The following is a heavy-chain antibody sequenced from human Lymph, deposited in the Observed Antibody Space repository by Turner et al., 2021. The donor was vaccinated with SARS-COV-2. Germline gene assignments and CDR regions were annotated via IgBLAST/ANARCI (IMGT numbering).Heavy chain of an antibody. J-gene: IGHJ6*02. Sequence: QVQLVQSGAEAKTPGASVKGSCSASEDTVSSYPTSWVRQAPGQGLEWMGGIIPISGTVTCAQKFQGRVTITADESTSTAYMQLSSLRSEDTAVYSCASALTWIQLGGLGYYGMDVWGQGTTVTVSS. CDR3: ASALTWIQLGGLGYYGMDV. CDR2: IIPISGTV. CDR1: EDTVSSYP. V-gene: IGHV1-69*01. D-gene: IGHD5-18*01.